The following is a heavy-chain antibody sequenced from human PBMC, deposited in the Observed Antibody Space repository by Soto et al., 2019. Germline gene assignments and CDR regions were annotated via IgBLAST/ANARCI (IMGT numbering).Heavy chain of an antibody. CDR2: IWYDGSNK. V-gene: IGHV3-33*01. CDR3: TRDPYGGSRYYFDS. Sequence: GGSLRLSCAASGFSFSNYAMHWVRQAPGKGLEWVAVIWYDGSNKYYADSVKGRFTISKDNSQTTVYLQMNSLRAEDTAVYYCTRDPYGGSRYYFDSWGQGTLVTVSS. J-gene: IGHJ4*02. D-gene: IGHD1-26*01. CDR1: GFSFSNYA.